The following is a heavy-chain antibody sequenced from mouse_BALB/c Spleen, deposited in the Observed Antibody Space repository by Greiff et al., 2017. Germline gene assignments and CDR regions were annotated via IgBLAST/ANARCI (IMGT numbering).Heavy chain of an antibody. V-gene: IGHV1S34*01. J-gene: IGHJ1*01. CDR3: ARSRGNYWYFDV. Sequence: LVKTGASVKISCKASGYSFTGYYMHWVKQSHGKSLEWIGYISCYNGATSYNQKFKGKATFTVDTSSSTAYMQFNSLTSEDSAVYYCARSRGNYWYFDVWGAGTTVTVSS. CDR2: ISCYNGAT. D-gene: IGHD3-3*01. CDR1: GYSFTGYY.